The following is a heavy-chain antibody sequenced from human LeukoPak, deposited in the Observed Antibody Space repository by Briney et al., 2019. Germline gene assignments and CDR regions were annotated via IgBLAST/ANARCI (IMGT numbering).Heavy chain of an antibody. CDR3: ARDGGYSGYDYLALDY. CDR1: GYTFTSYG. D-gene: IGHD5-12*01. CDR2: ISAYNGNT. V-gene: IGHV1-18*01. J-gene: IGHJ4*02. Sequence: GASVKVSCSASGYTFTSYGISWVRRAPGQGREWMGWISAYNGNTNYAQKLQGRVTMTTDTFTRTAYMELRSLRSDDTAVYYCARDGGYSGYDYLALDYWGQGTLVTVSS.